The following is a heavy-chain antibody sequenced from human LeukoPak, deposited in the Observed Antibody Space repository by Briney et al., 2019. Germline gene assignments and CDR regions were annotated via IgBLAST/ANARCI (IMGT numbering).Heavy chain of an antibody. J-gene: IGHJ4*02. CDR1: GFTFSSSG. Sequence: GGSLRLSCAASGFTFSSSGMHWVRQAPGKGLEWVAVISYDGSNRYYADSVKGRFTISRDNSKNTLYLQMSSLRPEDTAVHYCAKDFDDFWSGADYWGQGTLVTVSS. CDR2: ISYDGSNR. V-gene: IGHV3-30*18. CDR3: AKDFDDFWSGADY. D-gene: IGHD3-3*01.